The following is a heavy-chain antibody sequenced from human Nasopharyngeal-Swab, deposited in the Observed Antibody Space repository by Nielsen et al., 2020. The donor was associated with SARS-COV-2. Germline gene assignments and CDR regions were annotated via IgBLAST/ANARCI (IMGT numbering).Heavy chain of an antibody. V-gene: IGHV3-23*03. CDR1: GFTLSSYA. CDR2: IYSGGSST. D-gene: IGHD3-16*01. Sequence: GGSLRLSCAASGFTLSSYAMSWVRQAPGKGLEWVSVIYSGGSSTYYADSVKGRFTISRDNSKNTLYLQMNSLRAEDTAVYYCAKPPGDYVWGSYYFDYWGQGTLVTVSS. J-gene: IGHJ4*02. CDR3: AKPPGDYVWGSYYFDY.